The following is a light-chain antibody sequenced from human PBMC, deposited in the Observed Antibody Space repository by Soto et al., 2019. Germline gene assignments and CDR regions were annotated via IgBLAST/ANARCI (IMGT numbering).Light chain of an antibody. V-gene: IGKV3-11*01. J-gene: IGKJ3*01. CDR1: QSVNNY. CDR3: QHRNNRPFS. Sequence: EIVLTQSPATLSLSPGARATLSFRASQSVNNYLAWYQQRPGQAPRLLIYDASNRATGIPARFSGSGSGTDFTLTISSLEPEDFAVYYCQHRNNRPFSFGPGTNVDI. CDR2: DAS.